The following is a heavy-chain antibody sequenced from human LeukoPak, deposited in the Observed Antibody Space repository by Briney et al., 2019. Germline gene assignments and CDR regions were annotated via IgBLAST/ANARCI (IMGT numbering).Heavy chain of an antibody. Sequence: SGTLSLTCAVYGGSFSGYYWSWIRQPPGKGLEWIGEINHSGSTNYNPSLKSRVTISVDTSKNQFSLKLSSVTAADTAVYYCARGRAPPSIRAHDYWGQGTLVTVSS. D-gene: IGHD2-21*01. J-gene: IGHJ4*02. V-gene: IGHV4-34*01. CDR2: INHSGST. CDR1: GGSFSGYY. CDR3: ARGRAPPSIRAHDY.